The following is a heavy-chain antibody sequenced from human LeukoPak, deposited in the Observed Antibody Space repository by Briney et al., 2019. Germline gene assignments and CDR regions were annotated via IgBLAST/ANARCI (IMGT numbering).Heavy chain of an antibody. CDR3: ARWANVVMVAATRWFDP. J-gene: IGHJ5*02. CDR2: INPNSGGT. D-gene: IGHD2-15*01. Sequence: ASVTVSCKASGYTFTGYYMHWVRQAPGQGLEWMGWINPNSGGTNYAQKFQGRVTMTRDTSISTAYMELSRLRSDDTAVYYCARWANVVMVAATRWFDPWGQGTLVTVSS. V-gene: IGHV1-2*02. CDR1: GYTFTGYY.